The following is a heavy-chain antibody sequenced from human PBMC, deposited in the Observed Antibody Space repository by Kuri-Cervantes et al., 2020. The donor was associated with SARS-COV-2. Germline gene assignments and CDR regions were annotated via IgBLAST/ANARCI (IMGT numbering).Heavy chain of an antibody. V-gene: IGHV4-59*12. CDR2: IYYSGST. Sequence: SETLSLTCTVSGGSISSYYWSWIRQPPGKGLEWIGYIYYSGSTNYNPSLKSRVTISVDTSKNQFSLKLSSVTAADTAVYYCASVPNGYYYYGMDVWGQGTTVTVSS. CDR3: ASVPNGYYYYGMDV. D-gene: IGHD1-1*01. CDR1: GGSISSYY. J-gene: IGHJ6*02.